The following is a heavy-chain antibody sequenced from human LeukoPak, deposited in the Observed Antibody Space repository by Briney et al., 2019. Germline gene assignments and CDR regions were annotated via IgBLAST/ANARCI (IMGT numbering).Heavy chain of an antibody. J-gene: IGHJ4*02. CDR3: ARVKGSGTYFIDY. V-gene: IGHV4-38-2*02. D-gene: IGHD3-10*01. CDR2: IHYSGST. Sequence: SETLSLTCTVSGYSISSGYYWGWIRQPPGKGLEWIGTIHYSGSTNYNPSLKSRVTISVDTSKNQFSLKLSSVTAADTAVYYCARVKGSGTYFIDYWGQGTLVTVSS. CDR1: GYSISSGYY.